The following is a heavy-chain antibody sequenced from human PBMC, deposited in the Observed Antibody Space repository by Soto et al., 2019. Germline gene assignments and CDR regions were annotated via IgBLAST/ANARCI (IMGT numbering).Heavy chain of an antibody. D-gene: IGHD3-10*01. J-gene: IGHJ3*02. CDR1: GGSISSGGYY. V-gene: IGHV4-31*03. Sequence: QVQLQESGPGLVKPSQTLSLTCTVSGGSISSGGYYWSWIRQHPGKGLEWIGYIYYSGSTYYNPSLKSRVTISVDTSKNQFSLKLSSVTAADTAVYYCARDGSGSYWEAFDIWGQGTMVTVSS. CDR3: ARDGSGSYWEAFDI. CDR2: IYYSGST.